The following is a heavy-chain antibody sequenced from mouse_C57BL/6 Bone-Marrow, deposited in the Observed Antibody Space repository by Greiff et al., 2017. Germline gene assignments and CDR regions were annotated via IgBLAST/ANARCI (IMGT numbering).Heavy chain of an antibody. CDR3: ARGGQLRLLFYYAMDY. CDR1: GYTFTSYW. J-gene: IGHJ4*01. V-gene: IGHV1-72*01. D-gene: IGHD3-2*02. Sequence: QVQLKQSGAELVKPGASVKLSCKASGYTFTSYWMHWVKQRPGRGLEWIGRIDPNSGGTKYNEKFKSKATLTVDKPSSTAYMQLSSLTSEDSAVYYCARGGQLRLLFYYAMDYWGQGTSVTVSS. CDR2: IDPNSGGT.